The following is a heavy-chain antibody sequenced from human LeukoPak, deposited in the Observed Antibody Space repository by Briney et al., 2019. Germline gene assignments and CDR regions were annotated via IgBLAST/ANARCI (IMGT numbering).Heavy chain of an antibody. Sequence: SETLSLTCTVSGGSISSYYWSWIRQPPGKGLGWVGSIYSSGSTNYNPSLKSRVTISVDTSKNQFSLKLSSVTAADTAVYYCARGYYDYVWGSYRYPNWFDPWGQGTLVTVSS. D-gene: IGHD3-16*02. CDR1: GGSISSYY. CDR2: IYSSGST. CDR3: ARGYYDYVWGSYRYPNWFDP. V-gene: IGHV4-59*01. J-gene: IGHJ5*02.